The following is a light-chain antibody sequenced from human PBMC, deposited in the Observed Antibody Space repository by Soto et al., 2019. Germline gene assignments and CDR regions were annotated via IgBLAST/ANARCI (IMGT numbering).Light chain of an antibody. CDR2: DAS. J-gene: IGKJ4*01. Sequence: IQVTQSPSTLSASVGDRGTITCRASQSISSWLAWYQQKLGRAPRLLIYDASSLESGVPSRFSGSGYGTEFTLTISSLQPDDFATYYCQQYNTYSSLTFGGGTKVDIK. V-gene: IGKV1-5*01. CDR3: QQYNTYSSLT. CDR1: QSISSW.